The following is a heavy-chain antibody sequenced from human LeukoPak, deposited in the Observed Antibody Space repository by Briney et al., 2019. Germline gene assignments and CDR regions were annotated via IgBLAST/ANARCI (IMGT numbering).Heavy chain of an antibody. J-gene: IGHJ6*03. CDR3: ARGGTAMVKRYMDV. CDR2: IYYSGST. CDR1: GGSISSYY. Sequence: SETLSLTCTVSGGSISSYYWSWIRQPPGKGLEWIGYIYYSGSTNYNPSLKSRVTISVDTSKNQFSLKLSSVTAADTAVYYCARGGTAMVKRYMDVWGKGTTVTVSS. D-gene: IGHD5-18*01. V-gene: IGHV4-59*01.